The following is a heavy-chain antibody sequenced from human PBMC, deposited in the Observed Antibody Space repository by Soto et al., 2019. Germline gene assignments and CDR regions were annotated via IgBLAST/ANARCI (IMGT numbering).Heavy chain of an antibody. CDR1: GFTFKRYG. V-gene: IGHV3-23*01. D-gene: IGHD3-9*01. CDR2: ISDDGGST. Sequence: GGSLRLSCTTSGFTFKRYGMSWVRQAPGKGLEWVSAISDDGGSTYYADSVKGRFTISRDNSKNTLFLQMNSLRAEDTALYYCANPPYDILSGYFNYWGQGTLVTVSS. J-gene: IGHJ4*02. CDR3: ANPPYDILSGYFNY.